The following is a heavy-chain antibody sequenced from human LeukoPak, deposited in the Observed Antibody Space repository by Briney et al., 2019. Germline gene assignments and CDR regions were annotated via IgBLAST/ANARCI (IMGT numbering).Heavy chain of an antibody. CDR3: ARALLVGYDYIGY. CDR2: INPNSGGT. J-gene: IGHJ4*02. Sequence: ASVKVSCKASGHSSNTFGITWVRQAPGQGLEWMGWINPNSGGTNYAQKFRGRVTMTRDTSISTAYMELSRLRSDDTAIYYCARALLVGYDYIGYWGQGTLVTVSS. CDR1: GHSSNTFG. V-gene: IGHV1-2*02. D-gene: IGHD5-12*01.